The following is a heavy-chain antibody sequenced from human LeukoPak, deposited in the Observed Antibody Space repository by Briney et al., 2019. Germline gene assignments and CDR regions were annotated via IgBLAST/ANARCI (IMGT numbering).Heavy chain of an antibody. J-gene: IGHJ6*03. CDR1: GSSITSGYY. D-gene: IGHD4-17*01. CDR2: IYHGGTT. V-gene: IGHV4-38-2*01. Sequence: PSETLSLTSAVSGSSITSGYYWGWIRQPPGKGLEWIGSIYHGGTTYYNPSLKSRVTISVDTSKNQFSLKLSSVTAADTAVYYCATLRYYYYYMDVWGKGTTVTVSS. CDR3: ATLRYYYYYMDV.